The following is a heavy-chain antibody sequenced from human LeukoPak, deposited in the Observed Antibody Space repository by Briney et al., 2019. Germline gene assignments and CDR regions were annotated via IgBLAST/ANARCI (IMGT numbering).Heavy chain of an antibody. D-gene: IGHD3-16*01. CDR3: ARGPYDGTYYFDD. V-gene: IGHV1-69*04. CDR2: IVPFRDMT. CDR1: GGTFSTYA. J-gene: IGHJ4*02. Sequence: SVKVSCKVSGGTFSTYAITWMRQARGHGLEWVGRIVPFRDMTNYAQRFQDRVTIAADKSANIAYMELSSLISEDTAVYYCARGPYDGTYYFDDWGQGTLVTVSS.